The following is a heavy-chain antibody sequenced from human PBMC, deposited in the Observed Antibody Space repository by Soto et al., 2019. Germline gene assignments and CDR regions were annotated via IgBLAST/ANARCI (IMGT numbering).Heavy chain of an antibody. CDR3: ARDYSSSSETGFDY. V-gene: IGHV3-30-3*01. D-gene: IGHD6-6*01. CDR1: GFTFSSYA. J-gene: IGHJ4*02. Sequence: QVQLVESGGGVVQPGRSLRLSCAASGFTFSSYAMHWVRQAPGKGLEWVAVISYDGSNKYYADSVKGRFTISRDNSKNTLYLQMNSLRAEDTAVYYCARDYSSSSETGFDYWGQGTLVTVS. CDR2: ISYDGSNK.